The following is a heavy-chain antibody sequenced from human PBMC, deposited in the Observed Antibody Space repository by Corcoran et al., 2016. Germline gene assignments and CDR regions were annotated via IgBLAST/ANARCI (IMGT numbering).Heavy chain of an antibody. V-gene: IGHV1-18*01. CDR1: GYTFTSYG. D-gene: IGHD2-15*01. CDR2: ISGYNGNT. CDR3: ARGGYCSGGSCYYYYYYGMDV. J-gene: IGHJ6*02. Sequence: QVQLVQSGAEVKKPGASVKVSCKASGYTFTSYGISWVRQAPGQGLEWMGWISGYNGNTNYAQKFQGRVTMTTDTSTSTAYMELRSLRSDDTAVYDCARGGYCSGGSCYYYYYYGMDVWGQGTTVTVSS.